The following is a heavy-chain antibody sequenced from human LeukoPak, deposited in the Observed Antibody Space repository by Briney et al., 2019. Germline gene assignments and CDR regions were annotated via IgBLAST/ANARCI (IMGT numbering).Heavy chain of an antibody. CDR2: ISSSSSTI. V-gene: IGHV3-48*01. CDR1: GFTFSSYS. J-gene: IGHJ4*02. Sequence: GGSLRLSCAASGFTFSSYSMNWVRQAPGKGLEWVSYISSSSSTIYYADSVKGRFTISRDNAKNSLYLQMNSLRAEDTAVYYCARGPFAYDSSGYQGGYWGQGTLVTVSS. CDR3: ARGPFAYDSSGYQGGY. D-gene: IGHD3-22*01.